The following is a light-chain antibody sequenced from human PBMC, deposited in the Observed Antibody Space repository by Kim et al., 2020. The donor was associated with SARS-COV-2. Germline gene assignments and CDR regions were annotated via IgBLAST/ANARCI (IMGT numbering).Light chain of an antibody. CDR3: ATWDESLNGPYV. V-gene: IGLV1-44*01. CDR2: SNN. CDR1: SSDIGSNT. Sequence: QRVTISCSGSSSDIGSNTVNWYQHLPGTAPKLLIYSNNRRPSGVPDRVSGSKSDTSASLAISGLQSADEADYYCATWDESLNGPYVFGTGTKVTVL. J-gene: IGLJ1*01.